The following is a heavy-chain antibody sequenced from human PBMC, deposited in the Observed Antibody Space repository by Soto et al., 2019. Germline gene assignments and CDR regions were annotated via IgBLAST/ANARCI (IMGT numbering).Heavy chain of an antibody. J-gene: IGHJ6*02. CDR3: ARSIAVAIQGYYYYGMDV. Sequence: QVQLVQSGAEVKKPGSSVKASCKASGGTFSSYAISWVRQAPGQGLEWMGGIIPIFGTANYAQKFQGRVTITADESTSTAYMELSSLRSEDTAVYYCARSIAVAIQGYYYYGMDVWGQGTTVTVSS. D-gene: IGHD6-19*01. CDR1: GGTFSSYA. CDR2: IIPIFGTA. V-gene: IGHV1-69*01.